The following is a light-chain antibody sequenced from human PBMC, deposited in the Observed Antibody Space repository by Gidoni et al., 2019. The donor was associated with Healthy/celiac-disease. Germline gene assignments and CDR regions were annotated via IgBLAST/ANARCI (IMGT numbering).Light chain of an antibody. V-gene: IGLV2-11*01. CDR1: SSDVGGYNY. CDR3: CSYACSYTFDVV. CDR2: DVS. Sequence: QSALTQPRSVSGSPGQSVTISCTGTSSDVGGYNYVSWYQPHPGKAPKLMIYDVSKRPSGVPDRFSGSKSGNTASLTISGLQAEDEADYYCCSYACSYTFDVVFGGGTKLTVL. J-gene: IGLJ2*01.